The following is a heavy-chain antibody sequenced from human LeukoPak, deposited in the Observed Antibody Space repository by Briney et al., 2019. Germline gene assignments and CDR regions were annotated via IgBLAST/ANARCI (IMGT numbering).Heavy chain of an antibody. CDR3: TTVWARSGQEMAYY. V-gene: IGHV3-15*01. CDR2: IKSKTDGGTT. J-gene: IGHJ4*02. CDR1: GITFSNGL. Sequence: GGSLRPPCSASGITFSNGLVRLVRPAPREGPELVGRIKSKTDGGTTDYAAPVKGRFAISRDDSKNTLYLQMNSLKSEDTAVYYCTTVWARSGQEMAYYWGQGTLVTVSS. D-gene: IGHD5-24*01.